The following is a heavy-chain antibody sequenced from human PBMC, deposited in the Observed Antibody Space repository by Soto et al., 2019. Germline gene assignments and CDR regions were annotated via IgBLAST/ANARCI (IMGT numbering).Heavy chain of an antibody. CDR2: IYYSGST. V-gene: IGHV4-59*01. CDR3: AREGYSGYDLDV. D-gene: IGHD5-12*01. CDR1: GGSISSYY. J-gene: IGHJ6*02. Sequence: SEPLSLTCTVSGGSISSYYWSWIRQPPGKGLEWIGYIYYSGSTNYNPSLKSRVTISVDTSKNQFSLKLSSVTAADTAVYYCAREGYSGYDLDVWGQGTTVTVSS.